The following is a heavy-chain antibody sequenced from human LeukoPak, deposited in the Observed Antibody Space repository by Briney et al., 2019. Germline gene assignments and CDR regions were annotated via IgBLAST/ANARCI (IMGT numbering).Heavy chain of an antibody. D-gene: IGHD5-18*01. CDR3: ARERARGYSYGPPLDAFDI. J-gene: IGHJ3*02. V-gene: IGHV3-23*01. CDR2: ISGSGGST. CDR1: GFTFSSYA. Sequence: GGSLRLSCAASGFTFSSYAMSWVRQAPWKGLEWVSAISGSGGSTYYADSVKGRFTISRDNSENTLYLQMNSLRAEDTAVYYCARERARGYSYGPPLDAFDIWGQGTMVTVSS.